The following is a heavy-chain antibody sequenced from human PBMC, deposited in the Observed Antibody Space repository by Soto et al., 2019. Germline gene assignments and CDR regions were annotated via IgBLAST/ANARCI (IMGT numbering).Heavy chain of an antibody. CDR2: ISSSSTYI. D-gene: IGHD3-22*01. Sequence: GGSLRLSCAASGFTFSTYSINWVRQAPGKGLEWVSSISSSSTYIYYADSVKGRFTISRDNAKNSLYLQMNSLRAEDTAVYYCARDHRERFYYDSSGSGYGMDVWGQGTPVTVSS. J-gene: IGHJ6*02. CDR1: GFTFSTYS. V-gene: IGHV3-21*01. CDR3: ARDHRERFYYDSSGSGYGMDV.